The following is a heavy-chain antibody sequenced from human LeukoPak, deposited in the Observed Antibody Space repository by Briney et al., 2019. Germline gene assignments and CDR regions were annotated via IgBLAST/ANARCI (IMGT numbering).Heavy chain of an antibody. CDR3: AKSMSYYDPSGAFDI. Sequence: GGSLRLSCAASGFTFDDYAMHWVRQAPGKGLEWVSGISWNSGSIGYADSVKGRFTISRDNSKNTLYLQMNSLRAEDTAVYYCAKSMSYYDPSGAFDIWGQGTMVTVSS. D-gene: IGHD3-22*01. CDR2: ISWNSGSI. V-gene: IGHV3-9*01. J-gene: IGHJ3*02. CDR1: GFTFDDYA.